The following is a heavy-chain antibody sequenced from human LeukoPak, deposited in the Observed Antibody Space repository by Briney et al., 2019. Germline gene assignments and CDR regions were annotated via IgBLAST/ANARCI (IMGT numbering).Heavy chain of an antibody. CDR2: INHSGST. J-gene: IGHJ4*02. CDR3: AGPLQLRFLEY. Sequence: SETLSLTCAVYGGSFSGYYWSWIRQPPGKGLEWIGEINHSGSTYYNPSLKSRVTISVDTSKNQFSLKLSSVTAADTAVYYCAGPLQLRFLEYWGQGTLVTVSS. D-gene: IGHD3-3*01. V-gene: IGHV4-34*01. CDR1: GGSFSGYY.